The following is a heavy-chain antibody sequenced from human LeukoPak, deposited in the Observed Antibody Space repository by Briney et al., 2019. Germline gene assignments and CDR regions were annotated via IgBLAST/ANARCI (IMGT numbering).Heavy chain of an antibody. Sequence: PSETLSLTCAVSGGSITTYYWTWIRQPPGQALEWIGYIYYTGNTKYIPSLESRVTMSIDTSKNEFSLKIYSVNAADTAVYFCASGSVVTALDQWGQGTLVTVSS. CDR1: GGSITTYY. D-gene: IGHD2-21*02. CDR3: ASGSVVTALDQ. J-gene: IGHJ4*02. CDR2: IYYTGNT. V-gene: IGHV4-59*01.